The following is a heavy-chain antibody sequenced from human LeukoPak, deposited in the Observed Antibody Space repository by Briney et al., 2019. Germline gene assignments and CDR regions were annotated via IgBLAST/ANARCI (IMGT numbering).Heavy chain of an antibody. V-gene: IGHV3-23*01. Sequence: QTGGSLRLSCAASGFTFSSYAMSWVRQAPGKGLEWVSAISGSGGSTYYADSVKGRFTISRDNSKNTLYLQMNSLRAEDTAVYYCAKGRVRRDGYIDYFDYWGQGTLVTVSS. D-gene: IGHD5-12*01. CDR1: GFTFSSYA. CDR2: ISGSGGST. CDR3: AKGRVRRDGYIDYFDY. J-gene: IGHJ4*02.